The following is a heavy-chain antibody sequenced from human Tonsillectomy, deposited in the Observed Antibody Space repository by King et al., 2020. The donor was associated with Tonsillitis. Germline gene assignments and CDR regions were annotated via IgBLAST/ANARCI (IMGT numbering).Heavy chain of an antibody. J-gene: IGHJ3*02. CDR1: GGTFSSYA. V-gene: IGHV1-69*01. CDR3: ARGGPLSNIFDI. D-gene: IGHD3-16*02. CDR2: IIPIFAIA. Sequence: QLVQSGAEVKKPGSSVKVSCKASGGTFSSYAISWVRQAPGQGLEWMGGIIPIFAIANSAQQFQGRVTITADESTNTAYMELSSLRSEDTAVYYCARGGPLSNIFDIWGQGTMVTVSS.